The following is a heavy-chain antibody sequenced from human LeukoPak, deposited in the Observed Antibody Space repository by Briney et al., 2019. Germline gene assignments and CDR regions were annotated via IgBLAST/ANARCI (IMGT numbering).Heavy chain of an antibody. CDR3: ARNPYSTSQHWFDP. V-gene: IGHV1-46*01. Sequence: GASVKVSCKASGYTFASYAIHWVRHAPGQGLDWMGIISPSGGSTNYAQNFQGRVTMTRDTSTNTVYMELSSLRSEDTAVYYCARNPYSTSQHWFDPWGQGTLVTVSS. CDR2: ISPSGGST. D-gene: IGHD6-6*01. CDR1: GYTFASYA. J-gene: IGHJ5*02.